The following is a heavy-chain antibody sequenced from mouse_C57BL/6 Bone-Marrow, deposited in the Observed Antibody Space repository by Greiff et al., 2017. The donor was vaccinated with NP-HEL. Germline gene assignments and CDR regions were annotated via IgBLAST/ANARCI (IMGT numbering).Heavy chain of an antibody. CDR1: GFNIKDDY. D-gene: IGHD1-1*01. CDR2: IDPENGDT. V-gene: IGHV14-4*01. CDR3: TGTTVVASYYFDY. Sequence: EVQLQQSGAELVRPGASVKLSCTASGFNIKDDYMHWVKQRPEQGLEWIGWIDPENGDTEYASKFQGKATITADTSSNTAYLQLSSLTSEDTAVYYCTGTTVVASYYFDYWGQGTTLTVSS. J-gene: IGHJ2*01.